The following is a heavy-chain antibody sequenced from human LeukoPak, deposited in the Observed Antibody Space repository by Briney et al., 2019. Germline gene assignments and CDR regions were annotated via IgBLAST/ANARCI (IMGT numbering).Heavy chain of an antibody. CDR3: ARPSGYLKRARAFDI. Sequence: ASVKVSCKASGYTFTSYYMHWVRQAPGQGLEWMGIINPSGGSTSYAQKFQGRVTMTRDMSTSTVYMELSSLRSEDTAVYYCARPSGYLKRARAFDIWGQGTMVTVSS. CDR1: GYTFTSYY. CDR2: INPSGGST. D-gene: IGHD3-22*01. J-gene: IGHJ3*02. V-gene: IGHV1-46*01.